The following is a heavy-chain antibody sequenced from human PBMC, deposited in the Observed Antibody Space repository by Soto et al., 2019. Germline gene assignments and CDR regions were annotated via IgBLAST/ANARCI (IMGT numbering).Heavy chain of an antibody. D-gene: IGHD1-26*01. Sequence: QVQLVESGGGVVQPGRSLRLSCAASGFTFSSYGMHWVRQAPGKGLEWVAVISYDGSNKYYADSVKGRFTISRDNSKNTLYLQMNSMRAEDTAVYYCAKDRSTKGELRTSYYYGMDVWGQGTTVTVSS. CDR2: ISYDGSNK. V-gene: IGHV3-30*18. CDR3: AKDRSTKGELRTSYYYGMDV. CDR1: GFTFSSYG. J-gene: IGHJ6*02.